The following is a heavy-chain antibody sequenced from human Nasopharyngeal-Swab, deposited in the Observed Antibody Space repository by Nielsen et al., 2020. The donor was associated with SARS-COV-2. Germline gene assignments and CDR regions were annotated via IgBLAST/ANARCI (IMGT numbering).Heavy chain of an antibody. V-gene: IGHV3-23*01. CDR3: AKGYYYDSSGYYY. D-gene: IGHD3-22*01. J-gene: IGHJ4*02. CDR2: ISGSGGST. CDR1: GFTFSSYA. Sequence: GVLKISCAASGFTFSSYAMSWVRQAPGKGLEWVSAISGSGGSTYYADSVKGRFTISRDNSKNTLYLQMNSLRAEDTAVYYCAKGYYYDSSGYYYWGQGTLVTVSS.